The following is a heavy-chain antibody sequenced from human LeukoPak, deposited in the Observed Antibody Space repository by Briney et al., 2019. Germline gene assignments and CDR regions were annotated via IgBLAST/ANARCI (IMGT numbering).Heavy chain of an antibody. CDR1: GFTFSSYA. CDR3: ARDNPPADYYYYGMDV. V-gene: IGHV3-30-3*01. J-gene: IGHJ6*04. CDR2: ISYDGSNK. Sequence: GRSLRLSCAASGFTFSSYAMHWVRQAPGKGLEWVAVISYDGSNKYYADSVKGRFTISRDNSKNTLYLQMNSLRAEDTAVYYCARDNPPADYYYYGMDVWGKGTTVTVSS. D-gene: IGHD2-2*01.